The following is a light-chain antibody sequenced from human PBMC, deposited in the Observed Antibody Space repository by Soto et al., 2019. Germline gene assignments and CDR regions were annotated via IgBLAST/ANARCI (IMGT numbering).Light chain of an antibody. V-gene: IGKV1-39*01. CDR1: QSNSTY. CDR3: QQYHSSPTWT. CDR2: GAS. Sequence: DIQMTQSPSSLSASVGDRVTITGRAGQSNSTYLSWYQQKPGKVPKLLXYGASSLQTGVPSRFSGSGSGTELIFTISSLQTEDFANYYCQQYHSSPTWTFGQGTNVDIK. J-gene: IGKJ1*01.